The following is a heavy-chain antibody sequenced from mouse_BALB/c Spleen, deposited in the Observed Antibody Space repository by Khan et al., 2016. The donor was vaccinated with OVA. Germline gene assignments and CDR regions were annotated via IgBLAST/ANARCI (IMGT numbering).Heavy chain of an antibody. CDR2: IAPGSGST. V-gene: IGHV1S41*01. D-gene: IGHD1-1*02. Sequence: DLVKPGASVKLSCKASGYTFTSYWINWIKQRPGQGLEWIGRIAPGSGSTYYNEMFKGKATLTVDTSSSTAYIQLSSLSSEDSAVYCCARAVGGKVPLDNWGQGTTLTVSS. CDR3: ARAVGGKVPLDN. CDR1: GYTFTSYW. J-gene: IGHJ2*01.